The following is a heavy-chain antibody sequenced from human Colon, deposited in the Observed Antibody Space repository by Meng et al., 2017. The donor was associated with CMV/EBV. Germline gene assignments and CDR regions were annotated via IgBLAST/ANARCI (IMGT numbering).Heavy chain of an antibody. CDR2: IYYTWST. J-gene: IGHJ4*02. Sequence: PQQAWLPGLRTPSETLLLTRNVSGCSISSYWSWIRQPPGKRLEWIGYIYYTWSTNYYPSRKSRVTMSVDTSKNQFSLKLSSGTAADTAVYYCARVKLQNNQCYFDYWGQGTLVTVSS. CDR3: ARVKLQNNQCYFDY. V-gene: IGHV4-59*01. CDR1: GCSISSY. D-gene: IGHD4-11*01.